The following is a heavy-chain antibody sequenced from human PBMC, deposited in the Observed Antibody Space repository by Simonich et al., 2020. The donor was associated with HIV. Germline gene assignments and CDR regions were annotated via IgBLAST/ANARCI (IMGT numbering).Heavy chain of an antibody. D-gene: IGHD3-10*01. CDR3: AKDKGAYYGSGSPVY. J-gene: IGHJ4*02. CDR2: ISWNSVSI. V-gene: IGHV3-9*01. Sequence: EVQLVESGGGLVQPGRSLRLSCAASGFTFDDYAMHWVRQAQGSGLEVVSGISWNSVSIGYADSVKGRFTISRDNAKNSLYLQMNSLRAEDTALYYCAKDKGAYYGSGSPVYWGQGTLVTVSS. CDR1: GFTFDDYA.